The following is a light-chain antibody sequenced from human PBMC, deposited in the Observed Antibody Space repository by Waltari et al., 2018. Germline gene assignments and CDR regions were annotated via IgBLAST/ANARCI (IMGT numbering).Light chain of an antibody. J-gene: IGLJ3*02. Sequence: QSALTQPASVSGSPGQSITISCTGTSSDVGGYNYVSWYQQHPGKAPRLMIYDVSNRPSGVSNRFPGSKSGNTASLTISGLQAEDEADYHCSSYTSSSTWVFGGGTKLTVL. CDR3: SSYTSSSTWV. V-gene: IGLV2-14*01. CDR2: DVS. CDR1: SSDVGGYNY.